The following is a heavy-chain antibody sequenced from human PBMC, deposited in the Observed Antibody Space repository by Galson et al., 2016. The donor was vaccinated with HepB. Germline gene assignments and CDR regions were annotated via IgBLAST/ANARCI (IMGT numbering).Heavy chain of an antibody. CDR2: IFHTGTT. CDR3: AGGTGWYAY. D-gene: IGHD6-19*01. Sequence: SETLSLTCAVSGGSISSSNWWSWVRQPPGKGLEWIGEIFHTGTTNHNPSLKSPVTISLDKSKNLFSLKLRSVTAADTAVHYCAGGTGWYAYWGRGALVPVPS. V-gene: IGHV4-4*02. CDR1: GGSISSSNW. J-gene: IGHJ4*02.